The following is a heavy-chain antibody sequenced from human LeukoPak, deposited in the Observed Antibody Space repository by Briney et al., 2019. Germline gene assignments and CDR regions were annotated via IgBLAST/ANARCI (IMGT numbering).Heavy chain of an antibody. J-gene: IGHJ6*03. D-gene: IGHD4-11*01. Sequence: PSETLSLTCAVYGGSFSGYYWSWIRQPPGKGLEWIGEINHRGTTNYNPSLNSRVTISRDTSKNHFSLQLSSVTAADTAVYFCARGRVSSSTWHSTYYYYFYMDVWGKGTTVTVSS. CDR1: GGSFSGYY. CDR3: ARGRVSSSTWHSTYYYYFYMDV. V-gene: IGHV4-34*01. CDR2: INHRGTT.